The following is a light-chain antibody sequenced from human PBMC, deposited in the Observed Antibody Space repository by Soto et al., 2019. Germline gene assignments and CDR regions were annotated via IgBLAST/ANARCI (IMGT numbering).Light chain of an antibody. CDR3: QPYNNWPLT. Sequence: EIVLTQSPGTLSLSPGERATLSCRASQSVSSKYLAWYQQKPGQAPRVLIYGTSIRASGVPERFSGGGSGTDFTLTITRLEPEDFAVYYCQPYNNWPLTFGGGTKVEIK. V-gene: IGKV3-20*01. CDR2: GTS. CDR1: QSVSSKY. J-gene: IGKJ4*01.